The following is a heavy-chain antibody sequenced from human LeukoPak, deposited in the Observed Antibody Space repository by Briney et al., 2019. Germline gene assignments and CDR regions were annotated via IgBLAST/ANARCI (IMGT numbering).Heavy chain of an antibody. D-gene: IGHD2-15*01. CDR2: IYYSGST. J-gene: IGHJ6*02. V-gene: IGHV4-61*01. Sequence: PSETLSLTCTVSGGSVSSGSYYWSWIRQPPGKGLEWIGYIYYSGSTNYNPSLKSRVTISVDTSKNQFSLKLSSVTAADTAVYYCVRDHQESGLSGGNRVYYYYGMDVWGQGTTVTVSS. CDR1: GGSVSSGSYY. CDR3: VRDHQESGLSGGNRVYYYYGMDV.